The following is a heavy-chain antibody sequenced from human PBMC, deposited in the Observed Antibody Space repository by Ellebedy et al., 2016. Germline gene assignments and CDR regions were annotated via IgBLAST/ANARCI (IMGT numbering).Heavy chain of an antibody. CDR3: AIGSEMATIYEGGVYYYSGMDV. J-gene: IGHJ6*02. D-gene: IGHD5-24*01. CDR1: GGSVTSGDYY. V-gene: IGHV4-61*08. Sequence: SETLSLTCTVSGGSVTSGDYYWSWIRQPPGKGLEWIGYIYYRGSTNYNPSLKSRFTISVDTSKNQFSLRLSSVTAADTAVYYCAIGSEMATIYEGGVYYYSGMDVWGQGTTVTVSS. CDR2: IYYRGST.